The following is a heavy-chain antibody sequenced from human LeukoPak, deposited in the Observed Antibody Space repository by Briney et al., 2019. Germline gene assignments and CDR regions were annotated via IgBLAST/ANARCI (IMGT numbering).Heavy chain of an antibody. J-gene: IGHJ3*02. CDR1: GYTFTGYY. D-gene: IGHD5-18*01. V-gene: IGHV1-2*02. Sequence: GASVKVSCKASGYTFTGYYMHWVRQAPGQGLEWMGWINPNSGGTNYAQKLQGRVTMTRDTSISTAYMELSRLRSDDTAVYYCARVLLTLDTDDAFDIWGQGTMVTVSS. CDR2: INPNSGGT. CDR3: ARVLLTLDTDDAFDI.